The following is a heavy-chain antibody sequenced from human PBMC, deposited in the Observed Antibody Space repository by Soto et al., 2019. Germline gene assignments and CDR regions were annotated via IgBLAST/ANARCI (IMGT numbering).Heavy chain of an antibody. CDR3: ARDQIPAAIYERRYGMDV. CDR1: GDSISTGDYY. CDR2: IYHTGNT. J-gene: IGHJ6*02. Sequence: PSETLSLTCTVSGDSISTGDYYWSWIRQPPGKGLEWIGYIYHTGNTYYNPSLKSRVSISLDTSKNQFSLKLSSVTAADTAVYYCARDQIPAAIYERRYGMDVWGQGTTVTVS. V-gene: IGHV4-30-4*01. D-gene: IGHD2-2*01.